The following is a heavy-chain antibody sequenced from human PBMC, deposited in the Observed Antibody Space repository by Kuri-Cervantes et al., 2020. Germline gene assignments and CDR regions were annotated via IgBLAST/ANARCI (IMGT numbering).Heavy chain of an antibody. CDR1: GYTFTSYD. V-gene: IGHV1-8*02. Sequence: ASVKVSCKASGYTFTSYDINWVRQATGQGLEWMGWMNPNSGNTGYAQKFQGRVTMTRDTSISTAYMELSRLRSDDTAVYYCARYPSGDYVWRKYYYYYMDAWGKGTTVTVSS. CDR3: ARYPSGDYVWRKYYYYYMDA. CDR2: MNPNSGNT. J-gene: IGHJ6*03. D-gene: IGHD3-16*01.